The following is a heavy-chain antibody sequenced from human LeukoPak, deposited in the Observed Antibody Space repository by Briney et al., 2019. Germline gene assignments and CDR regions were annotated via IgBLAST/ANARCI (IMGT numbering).Heavy chain of an antibody. J-gene: IGHJ4*02. V-gene: IGHV4-4*07. CDR3: ARVTFWSGYYTHFDY. CDR2: IYSTGST. D-gene: IGHD3-3*01. CDR1: GGSIRGYY. Sequence: PSETLSLTCTDPGGSIRGYYWSWIRQPAGKALEWIGRIYSTGSTHYNPSLKSRVTMSVDTSKNQFSLTLSSVTAADTAVYYCARVTFWSGYYTHFDYWGQGTLVTVSS.